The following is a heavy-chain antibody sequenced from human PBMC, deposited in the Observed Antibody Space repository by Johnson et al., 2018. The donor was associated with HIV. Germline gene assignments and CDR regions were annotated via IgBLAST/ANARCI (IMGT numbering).Heavy chain of an antibody. CDR1: GFTFGDYA. Sequence: VQLVESGGGLVQPGTSLRLSCAASGFTFGDYAMHWVRQAPGQGLAWVSGISWNTVNINYADSVQGRFTIPRDNAKNSLDLQMNSLSAEDTAVYYCARVLKRITMIVVGVSGAFDIWGQGTMVTVSS. CDR3: ARVLKRITMIVVGVSGAFDI. CDR2: ISWNTVNI. V-gene: IGHV3-9*01. J-gene: IGHJ3*02. D-gene: IGHD3-22*01.